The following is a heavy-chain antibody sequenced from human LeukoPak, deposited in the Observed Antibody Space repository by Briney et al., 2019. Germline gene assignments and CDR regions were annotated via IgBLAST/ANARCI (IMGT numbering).Heavy chain of an antibody. CDR3: ARSSSSWSLGFDY. V-gene: IGHV4-59*01. CDR1: GGSISSYY. CDR2: IYYSGST. Sequence: SSETLSLTCTVSGGSISSYYWSWIRQPPGKGLEWIGYIYYSGSTNYNPSLKSRVTISVDTSKNQFSLKLSSVTAADTAVYYCARSSSSWSLGFDYWGQGTLVTVSS. J-gene: IGHJ4*02. D-gene: IGHD6-13*01.